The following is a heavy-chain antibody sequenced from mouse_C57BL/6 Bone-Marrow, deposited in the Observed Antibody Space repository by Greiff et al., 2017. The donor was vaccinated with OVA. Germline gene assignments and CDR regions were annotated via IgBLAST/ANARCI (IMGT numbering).Heavy chain of an antibody. V-gene: IGHV1-64*01. CDR2: FHPNSGST. D-gene: IGHD2-2*01. CDR3: ARVYGYRNYFDY. Sequence: QVQLQQPGAELVKPGASVKLSCKASGYTFTSYWMHWVKQRPGQGLEWIGMFHPNSGSTNYNEKFKSKATLTVDKSSSTAYMQLSSLTSEDSAVYYCARVYGYRNYFDYWGQGTTLTVSS. CDR1: GYTFTSYW. J-gene: IGHJ2*01.